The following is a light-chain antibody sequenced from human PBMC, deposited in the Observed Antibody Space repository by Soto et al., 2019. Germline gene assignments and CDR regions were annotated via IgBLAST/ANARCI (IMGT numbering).Light chain of an antibody. CDR2: EGS. CDR3: CSYASSSTPFV. J-gene: IGLJ1*01. V-gene: IGLV2-23*01. Sequence: QSVLAQPASVSGSPGQSITISCTGTSSDVGSYNLVSWHQQHPGKAPKLMIFEGSKRPSGLSNRFSGSKSGNTASLTISGLQAEDEADYYCCSYASSSTPFVFGTGTKVTVL. CDR1: SSDVGSYNL.